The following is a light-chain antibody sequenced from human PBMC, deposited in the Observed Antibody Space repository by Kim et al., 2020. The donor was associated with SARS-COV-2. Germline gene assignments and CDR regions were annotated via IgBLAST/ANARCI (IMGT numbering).Light chain of an antibody. V-gene: IGKV1-33*01. Sequence: DIQMTQSPSSLSASVGDRVTITWQASQDISNYLNWYQQKPGKAPKLPIYDASNLETGVPSRFSGSGSGTDFTFTISSLQPEDIATYYCQQYDNLPPVFGPGTKVDIK. CDR2: DAS. CDR1: QDISNY. CDR3: QQYDNLPPV. J-gene: IGKJ3*01.